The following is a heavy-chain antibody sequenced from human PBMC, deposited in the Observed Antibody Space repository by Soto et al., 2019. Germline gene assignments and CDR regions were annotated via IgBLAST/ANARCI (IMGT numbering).Heavy chain of an antibody. D-gene: IGHD3-16*01. CDR1: GDLFNNYA. CDR3: GETSSVGSASLGNR. V-gene: IGHV1-69*01. Sequence: QVQLVQSGAEVKEPGSSVKVSCKATGDLFNNYAFNWLRQPPGQGLEWLGRISPLFSTTNYAQKFQGRVTTGDDALTTIVYLSLSYLESEVSATYYSGETSSVGSASLGNRWGQPTRLIVSP. CDR2: ISPLFSTT. J-gene: IGHJ4*02.